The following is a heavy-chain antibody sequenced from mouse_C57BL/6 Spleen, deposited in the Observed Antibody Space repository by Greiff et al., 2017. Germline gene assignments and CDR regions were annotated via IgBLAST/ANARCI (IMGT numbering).Heavy chain of an antibody. CDR3: ARILRQTVHWYFDV. V-gene: IGHV1-12*01. D-gene: IGHD1-1*01. CDR1: GYTFTSYN. J-gene: IGHJ1*03. Sequence: VQLQQSGAELVRPGASVKMSCKASGYTFTSYNMHLVKQTPRQGLEWIGAIYPGNGATYYNQKFKGKATLTVDKSSSTAYMQLSSLTSEDSAVYFCARILRQTVHWYFDVWGTGTTVTVSS. CDR2: IYPGNGAT.